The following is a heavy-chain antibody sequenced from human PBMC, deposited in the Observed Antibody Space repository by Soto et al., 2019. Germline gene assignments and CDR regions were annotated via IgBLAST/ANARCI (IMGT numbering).Heavy chain of an antibody. V-gene: IGHV3-33*01. CDR1: GFTFSSYG. J-gene: IGHJ4*02. D-gene: IGHD6-19*01. CDR2: IWYDGSNK. CDR3: ERVEKRRRSGWPKLFDY. Sequence: GGSLRLSCAASGFTFSSYGMHWVRQAPGKGLEWVAVIWYDGSNKYYADSVKGRFTISRDNSKNTLYLQMNSLRDEDTAVYYCERVEKRRRSGWPKLFDYWGQGTLVTVSS.